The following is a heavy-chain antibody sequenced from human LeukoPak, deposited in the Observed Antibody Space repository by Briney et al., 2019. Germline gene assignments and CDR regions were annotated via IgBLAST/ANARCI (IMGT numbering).Heavy chain of an antibody. V-gene: IGHV4-31*03. Sequence: SETLSLTCTVSGGSISSGGYYWSWIRQRPGKGLEWIGYIYYSGSTYYNPSLKSRVTISVDTSKNQFSLKLSSVTAADTAVYYCAREDVVAFDIWGQGTMVTVSS. J-gene: IGHJ3*02. CDR1: GGSISSGGYY. CDR3: AREDVVAFDI. D-gene: IGHD2-15*01. CDR2: IYYSGST.